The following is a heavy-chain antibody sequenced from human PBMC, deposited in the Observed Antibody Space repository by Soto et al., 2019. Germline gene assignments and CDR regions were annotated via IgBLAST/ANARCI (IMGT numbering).Heavy chain of an antibody. CDR1: GITFSNKT. Sequence: PGGPLRLFRASFGITFSNKTFNLLRQAPGKGLEWVSGISGTGYGTYYADSVKGRFTISRDSSNNTLYLQMNSLRGEDTAIYYCAKARQAQSHYYYGMDVWGQGT. D-gene: IGHD6-19*01. V-gene: IGHV3-23*01. J-gene: IGHJ6*02. CDR2: ISGTGYGT. CDR3: AKARQAQSHYYYGMDV.